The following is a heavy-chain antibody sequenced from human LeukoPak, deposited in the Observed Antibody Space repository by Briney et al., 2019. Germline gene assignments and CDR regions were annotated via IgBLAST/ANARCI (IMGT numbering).Heavy chain of an antibody. CDR1: GFTFDDYA. CDR3: AKDHSVLQWLGDFDY. V-gene: IGHV3-43*02. D-gene: IGHD6-19*01. Sequence: PGGSLRLSCAASGFTFDDYAMHWVRQAPGKGPEWVSLISGDGASTYYADSVKGRFTISRDNSKNSLYLQMNSLRTEDTALYYCAKDHSVLQWLGDFDYWGQGTLVTVSS. J-gene: IGHJ4*02. CDR2: ISGDGAST.